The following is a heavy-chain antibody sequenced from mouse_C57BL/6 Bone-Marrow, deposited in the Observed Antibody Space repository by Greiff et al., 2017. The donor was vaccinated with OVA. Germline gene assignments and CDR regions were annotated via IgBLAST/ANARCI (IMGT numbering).Heavy chain of an antibody. D-gene: IGHD3-2*02. J-gene: IGHJ2*01. CDR2: IYPGDGDT. Sequence: VKLQESGPELVKPGASVKISCKASGYAFSSSWMNWVKQRPGKGLEWIGRIYPGDGDTNYNGKFKGKATLTADKSSSTAYMQLSSLTSEDSAVYFCASSRQLRPYYFDYWGQGTTLTVSS. CDR1: GYAFSSSW. CDR3: ASSRQLRPYYFDY. V-gene: IGHV1-82*01.